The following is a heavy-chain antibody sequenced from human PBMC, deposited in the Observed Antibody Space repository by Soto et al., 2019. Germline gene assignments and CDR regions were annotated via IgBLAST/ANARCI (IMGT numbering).Heavy chain of an antibody. CDR3: ARDAWDYGEMGFDY. D-gene: IGHD4-17*01. J-gene: IGHJ4*02. V-gene: IGHV1-69*08. Sequence: QVQLVQSGAEVKKPGSSVKVSCKASGGTFSSYTISWVRQAPGQGLEWMGRIIPILGIANYAQKFQGRVTINAKKSTSTAYMELSSLRSEDTAVYYCARDAWDYGEMGFDYWGQGTLVTVSS. CDR1: GGTFSSYT. CDR2: IIPILGIA.